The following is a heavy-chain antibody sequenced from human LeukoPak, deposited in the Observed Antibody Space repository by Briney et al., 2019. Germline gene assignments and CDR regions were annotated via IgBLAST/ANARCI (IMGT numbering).Heavy chain of an antibody. V-gene: IGHV1-18*01. J-gene: IGHJ5*02. CDR1: GYTFTSYG. CDR2: ISAYNGNT. Sequence: ASVTVSCKASGYTFTSYGISWVRQAPGQGLKWMGWISAYNGNTNYAQKLQGRVTMTTDTSTSTAYMELRSLRSDDTAVYYCARDNKRNWFDPWGQGTLVTVSS. D-gene: IGHD2/OR15-2a*01. CDR3: ARDNKRNWFDP.